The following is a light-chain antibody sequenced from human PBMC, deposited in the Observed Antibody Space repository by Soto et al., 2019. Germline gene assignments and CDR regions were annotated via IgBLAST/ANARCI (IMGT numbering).Light chain of an antibody. V-gene: IGKV1-39*01. CDR1: QSISRY. Sequence: DIQITQSPSSLSASVGDRVTVACRAGQSISRYLNWYQQRPGKAPKLLIYSASSLQTGVPSRFSGSGSGTDFTLTINSLQPEDFATYYCQQSYNGPSTFGPGTKVDIK. J-gene: IGKJ3*01. CDR2: SAS. CDR3: QQSYNGPST.